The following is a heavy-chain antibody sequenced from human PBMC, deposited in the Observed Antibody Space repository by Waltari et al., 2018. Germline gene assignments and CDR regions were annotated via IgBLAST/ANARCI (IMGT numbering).Heavy chain of an antibody. D-gene: IGHD6-6*01. V-gene: IGHV4-34*01. CDR1: GGSFSGYY. J-gene: IGHJ4*02. Sequence: QVQLQQWGAGLLKPSETLSLTCAVYGGSFSGYYWSWIRQPPGKGLEWIGEINHSGSTNYNPSIKSGVTIAVDTSKNQFSLKLSSVTAADTAVYYCARTRYSSSSPLDYWGQGTLVTVSS. CDR2: INHSGST. CDR3: ARTRYSSSSPLDY.